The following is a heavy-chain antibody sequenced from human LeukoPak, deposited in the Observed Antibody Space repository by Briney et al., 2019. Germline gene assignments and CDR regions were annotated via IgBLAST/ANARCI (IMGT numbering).Heavy chain of an antibody. D-gene: IGHD3-22*01. CDR1: GYSISSGYY. J-gene: IGHJ4*02. V-gene: IGHV4-38-2*02. CDR2: IYHSRNT. Sequence: SETLSLTCTVSGYSISSGYYWGWIRQPPGKGLEWIGSIYHSRNTYYNPSLKSRVTISVDTSKNQFSLKLNSVTAADTAVYYCASSYYYGSSGYSYFDNWGQGTLVTVSS. CDR3: ASSYYYGSSGYSYFDN.